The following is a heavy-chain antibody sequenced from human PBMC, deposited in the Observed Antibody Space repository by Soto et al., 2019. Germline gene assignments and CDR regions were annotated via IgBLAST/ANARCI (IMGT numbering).Heavy chain of an antibody. V-gene: IGHV3-21*01. CDR2: ISSSSSYI. J-gene: IGHJ6*02. D-gene: IGHD6-19*01. CDR3: ARWLVRTYGMDV. CDR1: GFTFSSYS. Sequence: GGSLRLSCAASGFTFSSYSMNWVRQAPGKGLEWVSSISSSSSYIYYADSVKGRFTISRDNAKNSLYLQMNSLRAEDTVVYYCARWLVRTYGMDVWGQGTTVTVSS.